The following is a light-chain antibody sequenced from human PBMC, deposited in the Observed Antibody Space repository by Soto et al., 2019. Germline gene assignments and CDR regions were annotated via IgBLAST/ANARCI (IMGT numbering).Light chain of an antibody. CDR1: SNNY. CDR3: CSYSGTYTEVV. Sequence: QSALTQPRSVSGSPGQSVTISCTGISNNYVSWYQQHPGKVPKVIVYDVTLRPSGVSDRFSGSMSGNTASLAISGLRAEDEADYYCCSYSGTYTEVVFVGGTKVTVL. J-gene: IGLJ2*01. V-gene: IGLV2-11*01. CDR2: DVT.